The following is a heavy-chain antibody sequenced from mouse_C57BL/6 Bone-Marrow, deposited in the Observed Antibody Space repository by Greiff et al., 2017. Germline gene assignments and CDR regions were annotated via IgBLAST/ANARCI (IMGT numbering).Heavy chain of an antibody. CDR3: TTTWFAY. CDR2: IDPENGDT. CDR1: GFNIKDDY. Sequence: EVQGVESGAELVRPGASVKLSCTASGFNIKDDYMHWVKQRPEQGLEWIGWIDPENGDTEYASKFQGKATITADTSSNTAYLQLSSLTSEDTAVYYCTTTWFAYWGQGTLVTVSA. V-gene: IGHV14-4*01. J-gene: IGHJ3*01.